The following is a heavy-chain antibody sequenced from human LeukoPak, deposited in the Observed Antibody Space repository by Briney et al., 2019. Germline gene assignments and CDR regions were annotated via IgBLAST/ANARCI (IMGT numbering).Heavy chain of an antibody. Sequence: APVKVSCKTSGYSFNSHHVHWVRQTPGQGLEWMGWISANDGNTDYPQKLQGRVTMTTDTSTSTAYMELRSLRSDDTAVYYCARESHVTREDYWGQGTLVTVSS. CDR1: GYSFNSHH. D-gene: IGHD3-10*01. V-gene: IGHV1-18*01. CDR2: ISANDGNT. CDR3: ARESHVTREDY. J-gene: IGHJ4*02.